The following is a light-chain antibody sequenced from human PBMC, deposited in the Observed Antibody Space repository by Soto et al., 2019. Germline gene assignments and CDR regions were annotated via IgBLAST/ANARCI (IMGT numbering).Light chain of an antibody. CDR1: QSVSSSY. V-gene: IGKV3-20*01. CDR3: QQYSSSLWT. CDR2: GAS. J-gene: IGKJ1*01. Sequence: EIVLTQSPGTLSLSPGKRATLSCRASQSVSSSYLAWYQQKPGQAPRLLIYGASRRATGIPDRFGGSGSGTEFTLSISRLEPEDVAVYYCQQYSSSLWTFGQGTKVEIK.